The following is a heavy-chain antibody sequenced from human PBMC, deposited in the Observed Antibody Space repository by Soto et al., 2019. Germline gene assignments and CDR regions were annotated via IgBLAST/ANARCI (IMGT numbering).Heavy chain of an antibody. V-gene: IGHV6-1*01. CDR3: ASTRDWGRYSSSLNRNWFAP. Sequence: SQTLSLTCAISGDSVSSNSAAWNCIRQSPSRGLEWLGRTYYRSKWYNDYAVSVKSRITINPDTSKNQFSLQLNSVTPEDTAVYYCASTRDWGRYSSSLNRNWFAPSGQGTPVTVSS. J-gene: IGHJ5*02. D-gene: IGHD6-13*01. CDR1: GDSVSSNSAA. CDR2: TYYRSKWYN.